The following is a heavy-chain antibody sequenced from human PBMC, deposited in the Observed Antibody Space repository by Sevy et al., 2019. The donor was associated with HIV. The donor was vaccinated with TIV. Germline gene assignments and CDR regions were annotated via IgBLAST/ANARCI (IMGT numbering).Heavy chain of an antibody. V-gene: IGHV3-11*01. CDR3: ARDPTYYDFWSGYYTGWFDS. CDR1: GFTFSDYY. D-gene: IGHD3-3*01. CDR2: ISSSGSTI. J-gene: IGHJ5*01. Sequence: GGSLRLSCAASGFTFSDYYMSWVRQAPGKGLEWVSYISSSGSTIYYADSVKGRFTITRDNAKNSLYLQMNSLRAEDTVVYYCARDPTYYDFWSGYYTGWFDSWGQGTLVTVSS.